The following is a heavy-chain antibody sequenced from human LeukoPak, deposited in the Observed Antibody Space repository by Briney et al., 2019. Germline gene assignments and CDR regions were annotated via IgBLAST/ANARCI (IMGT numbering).Heavy chain of an antibody. V-gene: IGHV3-48*01. J-gene: IGHJ4*02. Sequence: GGSLTLFCAASGFPFSSYRMNWVRQAPGTGLVWVSYISSSINTIYYADSVTGRFTISRDNAKNSLYLQMNSLSAEDTAVYYCARVRGSYYLVYSGQASLVTVSS. D-gene: IGHD1-26*01. CDR2: ISSSINTI. CDR3: ARVRGSYYLVY. CDR1: GFPFSSYR.